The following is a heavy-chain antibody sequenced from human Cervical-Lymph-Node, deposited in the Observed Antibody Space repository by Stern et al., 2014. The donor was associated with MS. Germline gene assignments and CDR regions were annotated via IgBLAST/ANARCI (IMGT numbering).Heavy chain of an antibody. CDR1: GYTFSNRDG. Sequence: QVQLMQSGAAVREPGTSVKISCKPPGYTFSNRDGIHWVRQAPGQGLQWMGWIRAGSGDTQFSQKLQGRLTITRDTSASTAYLELSGLMFEDTAIYYCARDESDWGQGTPVTVSS. CDR2: IRAGSGDT. CDR3: ARDESD. J-gene: IGHJ4*02. V-gene: IGHV1-3*01.